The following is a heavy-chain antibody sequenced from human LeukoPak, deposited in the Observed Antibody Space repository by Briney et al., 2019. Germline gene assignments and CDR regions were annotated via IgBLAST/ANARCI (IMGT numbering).Heavy chain of an antibody. CDR1: SGSISSGSYY. D-gene: IGHD2-15*01. J-gene: IGHJ5*02. V-gene: IGHV4-61*02. CDR2: IYTSGST. CDR3: SSCSGGSCLPGFDP. Sequence: SETLSLTCTVSSGSISSGSYYWSWIRQPAGKGLEWIGRIYTSGSTNYNPSLKSRVTISVDTSKNQFSLKLSSVTAADTAVYYCSSCSGGSCLPGFDPWGQGTLVTVSS.